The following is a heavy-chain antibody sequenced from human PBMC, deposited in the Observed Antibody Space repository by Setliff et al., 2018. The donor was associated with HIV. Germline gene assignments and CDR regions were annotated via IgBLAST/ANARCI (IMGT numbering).Heavy chain of an antibody. CDR1: GDTFRSYA. Sequence: GASVKVSCKASGDTFRSYAISWVRQAPGQGLEWMGRIVPTLGSVNYAQKFQGRVTITADKPTTTAYMQIVGLTSEDTAIYYCAILGGYGDPEDAWGQGTLVT. CDR2: IVPTLGSV. V-gene: IGHV1-69*04. J-gene: IGHJ5*02. D-gene: IGHD4-17*01. CDR3: AILGGYGDPEDA.